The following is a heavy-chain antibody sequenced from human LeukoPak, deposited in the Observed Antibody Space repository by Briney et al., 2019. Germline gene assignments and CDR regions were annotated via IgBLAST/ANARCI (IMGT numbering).Heavy chain of an antibody. CDR2: ISSSGSTI. CDR3: AWSGYYVDAFDI. D-gene: IGHD3-3*01. CDR1: GFTFSSYS. V-gene: IGHV3-48*04. J-gene: IGHJ3*02. Sequence: GGSLRLSCAASGFTFSSYSMNWVRQAPGKGLEWVSYISSSGSTIYYADSVKGRFTISRDNAKNSLYLQMNSLRAEDTAVYYCAWSGYYVDAFDIWGQGTMVTVSS.